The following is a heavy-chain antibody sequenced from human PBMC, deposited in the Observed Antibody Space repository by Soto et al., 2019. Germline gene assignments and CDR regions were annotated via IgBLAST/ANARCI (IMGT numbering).Heavy chain of an antibody. V-gene: IGHV1-24*01. CDR1: GYTLTELS. CDR3: ATGPLSNGVRDY. Sequence: ASLKVSCKVSGYTLTELSMHWVRQAPGKGLEWMGGFDPEDGETIYAQKFQGRVTMTEDTSTDTAYMELSSLRSEDTAVYYCATGPLSNGVRDYWGQGTLVTVSS. CDR2: FDPEDGET. J-gene: IGHJ4*02. D-gene: IGHD2-8*01.